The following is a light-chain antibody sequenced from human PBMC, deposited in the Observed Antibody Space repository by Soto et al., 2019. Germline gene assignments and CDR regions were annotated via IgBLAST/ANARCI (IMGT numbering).Light chain of an antibody. V-gene: IGKV1-5*01. J-gene: IGKJ1*01. CDR2: DAS. CDR3: QWYDSYRWT. CDR1: QSISGW. Sequence: DIQMTQSPSTLSASLGDRVSITCRASQSISGWLAWYQQKPRKAPKLLMFDASNLDSGVPSRFSGSGFGTEVPLTIRSLQPDEFGTCSCQWYDSYRWTFGQGTKVGIK.